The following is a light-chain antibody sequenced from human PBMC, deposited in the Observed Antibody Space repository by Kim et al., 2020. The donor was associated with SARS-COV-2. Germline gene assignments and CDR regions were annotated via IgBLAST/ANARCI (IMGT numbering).Light chain of an antibody. CDR1: NSDIGTYDY. Sequence: QSALTQPASVSGSPGQSITISCSGTNSDIGTYDYVSWYQQHSGKAPKLMIFDVRVRPSGVSNRFSGSKSGYTASLTISGLQAEDEATYYCCSYSTFTTVVFGGGTKVTVL. V-gene: IGLV2-14*03. J-gene: IGLJ2*01. CDR3: CSYSTFTTVV. CDR2: DVR.